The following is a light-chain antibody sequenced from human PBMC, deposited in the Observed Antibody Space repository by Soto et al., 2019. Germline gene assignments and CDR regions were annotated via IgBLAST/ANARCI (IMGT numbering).Light chain of an antibody. Sequence: IVLTQSPGTLYLSPGERATLSCRASQSVTSHLAWYQQKPGQAPRLLIYGASSRATGTADRFSGSGSGTDFTLTISRLEPEDFAVYYCQQYARSPLTFGGGTKV. V-gene: IGKV3-20*01. CDR3: QQYARSPLT. CDR1: QSVTSH. J-gene: IGKJ4*01. CDR2: GAS.